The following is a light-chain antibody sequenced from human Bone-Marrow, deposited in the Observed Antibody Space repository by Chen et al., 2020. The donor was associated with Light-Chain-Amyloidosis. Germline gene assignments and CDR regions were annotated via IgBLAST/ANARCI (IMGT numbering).Light chain of an antibody. Sequence: SALTQPASGSGSPGQSITISCTGTSSDVGGDNHVSWYQQHPDKAPKLMIYEVTNRPSWVPDRCSGSKSDNTASLTISGLQTDDEADYFCSSYTITNTLVFGSGTRVTVL. J-gene: IGLJ1*01. CDR1: SSDVGGDNH. V-gene: IGLV2-14*01. CDR3: SSYTITNTLV. CDR2: EVT.